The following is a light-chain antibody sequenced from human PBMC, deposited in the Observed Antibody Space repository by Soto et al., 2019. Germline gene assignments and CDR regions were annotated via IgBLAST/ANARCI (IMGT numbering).Light chain of an antibody. CDR2: SAS. J-gene: IGKJ4*01. CDR1: QSVSNN. CDR3: QQYNTWPLT. V-gene: IGKV3-15*01. Sequence: EIVMTQSAVILSVSPGERATLSCRASQSVSNNLAWYQQKPGQAPRLLIYSASTRATAIPARFSGSGSGTEFTLTISSLQSGDLAVYYCQQYNTWPLTFGGGTKVEIK.